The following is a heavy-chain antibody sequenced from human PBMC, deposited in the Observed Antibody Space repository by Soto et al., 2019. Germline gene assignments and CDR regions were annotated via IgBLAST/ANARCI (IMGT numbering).Heavy chain of an antibody. CDR3: ARAPVGMDSINFFDH. V-gene: IGHV4-30-4*01. J-gene: IGHJ4*02. D-gene: IGHD2-8*01. CDR2: IYNGGRT. CDR1: GDSISSDGYH. Sequence: SETLSLTCTVSGDSISSDGYHWSWIRQSPGKGLEWIGYIYNGGRTFYRPSLESRINMSLDATKNSYSLRLTSVTAADTAVYYCARAPVGMDSINFFDHWGQGVLVTVSS.